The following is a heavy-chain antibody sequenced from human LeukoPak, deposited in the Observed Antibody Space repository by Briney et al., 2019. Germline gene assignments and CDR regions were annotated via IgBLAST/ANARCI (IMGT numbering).Heavy chain of an antibody. CDR2: INTDGSTI. Sequence: GGSLRLSCAASGFTFSSYWMHWVRQAPGKGLVWVSRINTDGSTITYADSVEGRFTISRDNAKNTLYLQMNSLRAENTAVYYCARDTYGGSSDYWGQGTLVTVSS. J-gene: IGHJ4*02. V-gene: IGHV3-74*01. D-gene: IGHD4-23*01. CDR3: ARDTYGGSSDY. CDR1: GFTFSSYW.